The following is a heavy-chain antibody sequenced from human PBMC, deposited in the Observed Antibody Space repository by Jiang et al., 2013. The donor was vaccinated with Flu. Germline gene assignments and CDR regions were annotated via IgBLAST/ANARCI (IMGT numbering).Heavy chain of an antibody. CDR1: GGSITTSSYF. V-gene: IGHV4-39*07. D-gene: IGHD2-21*02. CDR3: ARPNCGGDCYNNWFDP. J-gene: IGHJ5*02. CDR2: INYSGST. Sequence: GSGLVKPSETLSLTCTVSGGSITTSSYFWGWIRQPPGKGLEWIGTINYSGSTFYNPSLNSRATISQDTSKNQFSLKLSSVTAADTAVYYCARPNCGGDCYNNWFDPWGQGTLVTVSS.